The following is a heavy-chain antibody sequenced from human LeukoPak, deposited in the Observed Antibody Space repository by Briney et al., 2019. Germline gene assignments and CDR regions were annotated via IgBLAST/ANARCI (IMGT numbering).Heavy chain of an antibody. CDR3: ARSAAGSEY. V-gene: IGHV4-59*08. J-gene: IGHJ4*02. CDR2: IYYSGST. Sequence: PSETLSLTCTVSGGSISSYYWSWIRQPPGKGLEWIGYIYYSGSTNYNPSLKSRVTISVDTSKNQFPLKLSSVTAADTAVYYCARSAAGSEYWGQGTLVTVSS. CDR1: GGSISSYY. D-gene: IGHD6-13*01.